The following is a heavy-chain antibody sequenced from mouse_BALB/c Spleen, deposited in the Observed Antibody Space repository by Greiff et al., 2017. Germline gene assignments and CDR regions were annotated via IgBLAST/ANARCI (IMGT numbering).Heavy chain of an antibody. D-gene: IGHD2-1*01. V-gene: IGHV2-6-7*01. J-gene: IGHJ2*01. Sequence: QVQLKESGPGLVAPSQSLSITCTVSGFSLTGYGVNWVRQPPGKGLEWLGMIWGDGSTDYNSALKSRLSISKDNSKSQVFLKMNSLQTDDTARYYCARRGNRYYFDYWGQGTTLTVSS. CDR3: ARRGNRYYFDY. CDR2: IWGDGST. CDR1: GFSLTGYG.